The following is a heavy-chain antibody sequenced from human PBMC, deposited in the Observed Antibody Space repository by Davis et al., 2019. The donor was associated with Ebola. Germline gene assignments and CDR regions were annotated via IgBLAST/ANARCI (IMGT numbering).Heavy chain of an antibody. CDR3: ARDPGITMVRGVPTNYGMDV. Sequence: PSETLSLTCTVSGGSISSYYWSWIRQPPGKGLEWIGYIYYSGSTNYNPSLKSRVTISVDTSKNQFSLKLSSVTAADTAVYYCARDPGITMVRGVPTNYGMDVWGQGTTVTVSS. CDR1: GGSISSYY. D-gene: IGHD3-10*01. J-gene: IGHJ6*02. CDR2: IYYSGST. V-gene: IGHV4-59*01.